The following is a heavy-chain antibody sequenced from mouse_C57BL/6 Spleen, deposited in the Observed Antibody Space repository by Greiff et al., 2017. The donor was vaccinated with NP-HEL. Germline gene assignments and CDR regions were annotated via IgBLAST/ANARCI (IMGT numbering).Heavy chain of an antibody. Sequence: QVQLQQSGAELVKPGASVKMSCKASGYTFTSYWITWVKQRPGQGLEWIGDIYPGSGSTNYNEKFKSKATLTVDTSSSTAYMQLSSLTSEDSAVYYCARRGRYDYFWYFDVWGTGTTFTVAS. V-gene: IGHV1-55*01. CDR3: ARRGRYDYFWYFDV. D-gene: IGHD2-4*01. J-gene: IGHJ1*03. CDR1: GYTFTSYW. CDR2: IYPGSGST.